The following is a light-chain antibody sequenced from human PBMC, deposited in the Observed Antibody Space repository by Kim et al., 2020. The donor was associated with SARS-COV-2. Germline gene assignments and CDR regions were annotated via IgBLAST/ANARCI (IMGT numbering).Light chain of an antibody. J-gene: IGKJ4*01. CDR3: QQRANWPVT. CDR1: QSVGDY. CDR2: DAS. Sequence: EIVLTQSPATLSLSPGERATLSCRASQSVGDYLAWYQQKPGQAPRPLIYDASRSATGIPARFSGTWSGTDFTLTISSLEPEDFAVYYCQQRANWPVTFGSGTKVDLK. V-gene: IGKV3-11*01.